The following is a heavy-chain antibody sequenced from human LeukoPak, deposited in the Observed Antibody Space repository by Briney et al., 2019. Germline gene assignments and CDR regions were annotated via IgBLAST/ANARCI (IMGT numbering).Heavy chain of an antibody. CDR3: ARSAYYDFWSGYPGNDYYGMDV. V-gene: IGHV4-34*01. J-gene: IGHJ6*02. Sequence: SETLSLTCAVYGGSFSGYYWSWIRQPPGKGLEWIGDINHSGSTNYNPSLKSRVTISVDTSKNQFSLKLSSVTAADTAVYYCARSAYYDFWSGYPGNDYYGMDVWDQGTTVTVSS. CDR1: GGSFSGYY. D-gene: IGHD3-3*01. CDR2: INHSGST.